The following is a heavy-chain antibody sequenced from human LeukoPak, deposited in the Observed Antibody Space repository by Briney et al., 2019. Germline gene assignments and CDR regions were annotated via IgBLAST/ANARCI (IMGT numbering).Heavy chain of an antibody. CDR3: ARAGFSSGWSWGYYGMDV. CDR1: GYTFTSYY. CDR2: INTSGGST. Sequence: ASVKVSCKASGYTFTSYYMHWVRQAPGQGLEWMGIINTSGGSTSYAQKFQGRVTMTRDTSTSTVYMELSSLRSEDTAVYYCARAGFSSGWSWGYYGMDVWGKGTTVTVSS. D-gene: IGHD6-19*01. J-gene: IGHJ6*04. V-gene: IGHV1-46*01.